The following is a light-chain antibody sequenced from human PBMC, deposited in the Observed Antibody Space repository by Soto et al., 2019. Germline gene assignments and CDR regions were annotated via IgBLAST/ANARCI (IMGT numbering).Light chain of an antibody. J-gene: IGKJ1*01. CDR1: QTIMTY. Sequence: DIQMTQSPSSLSASVGDEVTITCRASQTIMTYLNWYQLKPGKPPRLLIYAASSLQSGVPSRFSGSGSVTDFTLTISSLQPEDFATYSCQQSYNSPQPFGQGTKVEIK. CDR2: AAS. V-gene: IGKV1-39*01. CDR3: QQSYNSPQP.